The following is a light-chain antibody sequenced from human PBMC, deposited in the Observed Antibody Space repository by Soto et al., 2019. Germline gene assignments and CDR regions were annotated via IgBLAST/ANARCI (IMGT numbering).Light chain of an antibody. CDR2: AAS. Sequence: DIQMTQSPSSLSASLGDRVTITCRASQGISNYLAWYQQKPGKVPKLLIYAASTLQSGVPSRFSGSGSGTDFTLSISSLQPEDVESYYCQKYDSDPRTFGQGTKVDIK. CDR3: QKYDSDPRT. V-gene: IGKV1-27*01. CDR1: QGISNY. J-gene: IGKJ1*01.